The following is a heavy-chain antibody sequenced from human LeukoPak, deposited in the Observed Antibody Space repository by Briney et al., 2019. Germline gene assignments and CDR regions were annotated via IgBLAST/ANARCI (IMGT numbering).Heavy chain of an antibody. J-gene: IGHJ4*02. D-gene: IGHD2-2*01. Sequence: GGSLRLSCAASGFIFSTYSMNWVRQAPGKGLEWVSFISSSSNIIYYADSVKGRFTISRDSAKNSLYLQMSSLRDEDTAVYYCTRGPAAAIDYWGQGTLVTVSS. CDR1: GFIFSTYS. CDR3: TRGPAAAIDY. CDR2: ISSSSNII. V-gene: IGHV3-48*02.